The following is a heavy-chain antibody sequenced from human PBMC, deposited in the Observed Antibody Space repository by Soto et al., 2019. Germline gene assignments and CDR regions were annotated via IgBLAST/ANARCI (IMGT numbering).Heavy chain of an antibody. CDR2: INPSGGST. CDR3: ARANNVVVTAIRYYFDD. CDR1: GYTFTSYY. J-gene: IGHJ4*02. D-gene: IGHD2-21*02. Sequence: ASVKVSCKASGYTFTSYYMHWVRQAPGQGLEWMGIINPSGGSTSYAQKCQGRVTMTRDTSTSTVYMELSSLRSEDTAVYYCARANNVVVTAIRYYFDDWGQGTLVTVSS. V-gene: IGHV1-46*01.